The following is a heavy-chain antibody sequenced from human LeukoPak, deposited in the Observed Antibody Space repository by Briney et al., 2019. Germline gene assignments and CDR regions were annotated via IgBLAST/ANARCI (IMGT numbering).Heavy chain of an antibody. CDR2: INHSGST. Sequence: SETLSLTCAVYGGSFSGYYWSWIRQPPGKGLEWIGEINHSGSTNYNPSLKSRVTISVDTSKNQFSLKLSSVTAADTAVYYCARFIVVVPAAMNWFDPWGQGTLVTVSS. CDR1: GGSFSGYY. D-gene: IGHD2-2*01. CDR3: ARFIVVVPAAMNWFDP. V-gene: IGHV4-34*01. J-gene: IGHJ5*02.